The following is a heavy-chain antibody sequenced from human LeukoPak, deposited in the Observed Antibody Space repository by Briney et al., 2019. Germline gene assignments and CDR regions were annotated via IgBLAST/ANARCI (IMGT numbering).Heavy chain of an antibody. D-gene: IGHD1-26*01. CDR2: IKQDESEK. J-gene: IGHJ4*02. V-gene: IGHV3-7*01. CDR3: ARDKIVGATFFDY. Sequence: XGSLRLSCAASGFTFSTYWMSWVRQAPGKGLEWVANIKQDESEKYYVESVKGRFTISRDNAKNSLYLQMNSLRAEDTAVYYCARDKIVGATFFDYWGQGTLVTVSS. CDR1: GFTFSTYW.